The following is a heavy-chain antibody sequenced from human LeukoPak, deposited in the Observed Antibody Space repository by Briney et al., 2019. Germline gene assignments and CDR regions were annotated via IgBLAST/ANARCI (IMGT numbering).Heavy chain of an antibody. Sequence: GGSLRLSCAASGFTFSSYGMHWVRQAPGKGLEWVAVISYDGSNKYYADSVKGRFTISRDNSKNTLYPQMNSLRAEDTAVYYCAKDSSYCSGGSCSTFDYWGQGTLVTVSS. V-gene: IGHV3-30*18. CDR2: ISYDGSNK. J-gene: IGHJ4*02. CDR3: AKDSSYCSGGSCSTFDY. D-gene: IGHD2-15*01. CDR1: GFTFSSYG.